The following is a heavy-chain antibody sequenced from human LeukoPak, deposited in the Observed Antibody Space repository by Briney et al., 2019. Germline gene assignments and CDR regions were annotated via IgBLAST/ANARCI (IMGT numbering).Heavy chain of an antibody. Sequence: GGSLRLSCAASGFTFSSYTMNWVRQAPGKGLEWVSSISSSSSYIYHADSAKGRFTISRDNAKNSLYLQMNSLRAEDTAVYYCARDISDIVVVVAASGDAFDIWGQGTMVTVSS. CDR1: GFTFSSYT. CDR2: ISSSSSYI. J-gene: IGHJ3*02. D-gene: IGHD2-15*01. CDR3: ARDISDIVVVVAASGDAFDI. V-gene: IGHV3-21*01.